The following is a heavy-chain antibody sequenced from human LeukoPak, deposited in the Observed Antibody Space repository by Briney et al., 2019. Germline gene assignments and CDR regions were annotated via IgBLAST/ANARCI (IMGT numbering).Heavy chain of an antibody. D-gene: IGHD2-15*01. Sequence: GRSLRLSCAASGFTFTAHAMHWVRQAPGKGLEYVSTISTNGDTTYYADSVKGRFTISRDNSKNTLYLQMGSLRAEDMAVYYCVRGRGVSSYDAMDVWGRGTTVTVSS. CDR2: ISTNGDTT. CDR1: GFTFTAHA. J-gene: IGHJ6*02. V-gene: IGHV3-64*02. CDR3: VRGRGVSSYDAMDV.